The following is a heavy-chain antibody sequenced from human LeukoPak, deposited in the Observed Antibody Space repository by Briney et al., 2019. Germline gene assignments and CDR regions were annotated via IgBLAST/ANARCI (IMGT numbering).Heavy chain of an antibody. CDR3: ARGAGYCSGDSCPQSNYYYGMDV. V-gene: IGHV4-4*07. J-gene: IGHJ6*02. CDR2: IYTSGST. Sequence: SETLSLTCTVSGSSIYSYYWNWIRQPAGKGLEWIGRIYTSGSTNYNPSLKSRVTMSVDTSKNQFSLKLSSVTAADTAMYYCARGAGYCSGDSCPQSNYYYGMDVWGQGTTVTVSS. D-gene: IGHD2-15*01. CDR1: GSSIYSYY.